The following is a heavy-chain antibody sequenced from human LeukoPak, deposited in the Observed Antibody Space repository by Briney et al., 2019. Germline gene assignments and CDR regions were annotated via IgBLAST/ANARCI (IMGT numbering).Heavy chain of an antibody. CDR1: GGSFSGYY. D-gene: IGHD5-18*01. J-gene: IGHJ4*02. V-gene: IGHV4-34*01. CDR3: ASWGARGYSYGYHY. CDR2: INHSGST. Sequence: PSETLSLTCAVYGGSFSGYYWSWIRQPPGKGLEWIGEINHSGSTNYNPSLKSRVTISVDTSKNQFSLELSSVTAADTAVYYCASWGARGYSYGYHYWGQGTLVTVSS.